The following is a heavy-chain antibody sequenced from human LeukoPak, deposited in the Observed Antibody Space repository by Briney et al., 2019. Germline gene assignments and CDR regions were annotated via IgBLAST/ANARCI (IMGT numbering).Heavy chain of an antibody. D-gene: IGHD6-13*01. Sequence: GGSLRLSCAASGFIFSTYGMHWVRQAPGKGLEWVAFIQFDGSDKYYADSVKGRFTISRDNSKNTLYLQIISLRADDTAVYYCAKSSSSSWYDYWGQGTLVTVSA. CDR2: IQFDGSDK. J-gene: IGHJ4*02. CDR1: GFIFSTYG. CDR3: AKSSSSSWYDY. V-gene: IGHV3-30*02.